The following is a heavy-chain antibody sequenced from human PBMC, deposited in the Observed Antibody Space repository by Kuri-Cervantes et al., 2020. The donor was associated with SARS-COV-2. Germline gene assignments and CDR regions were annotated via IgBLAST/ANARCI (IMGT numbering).Heavy chain of an antibody. CDR2: ISSSSSTI. Sequence: GESLKISCAASGFTFSSYSMNWVRQAPGKGLEWVSYISSSSSTIYYADSVKGRFTISRDNAKNSLYLQMNSLRDEDTAVYYYARSRDGDYDPFDYWGQGTLVTVSS. J-gene: IGHJ4*02. V-gene: IGHV3-48*02. D-gene: IGHD4-17*01. CDR1: GFTFSSYS. CDR3: ARSRDGDYDPFDY.